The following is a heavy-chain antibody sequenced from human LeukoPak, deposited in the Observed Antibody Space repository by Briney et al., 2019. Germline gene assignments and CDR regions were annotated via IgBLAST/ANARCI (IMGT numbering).Heavy chain of an antibody. CDR1: GFTFSNYA. V-gene: IGHV3-23*01. CDR3: ATQWCVGGPTWNYMDV. Sequence: GGSLRLSCAASGFTFSNYAMTWVRQAPGKGLEWVSGTSGGGDTTHYADSVKGRFTISRDNSKNMVYLQMDSLRAEDTAVYYCATQWCVGGPTWNYMDVWGKGTTVTVSS. D-gene: IGHD2-15*01. J-gene: IGHJ6*03. CDR2: TSGGGDTT.